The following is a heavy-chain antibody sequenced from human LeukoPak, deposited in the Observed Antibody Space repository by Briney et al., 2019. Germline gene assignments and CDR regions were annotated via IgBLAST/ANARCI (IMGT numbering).Heavy chain of an antibody. CDR1: GFTFSSYS. CDR2: IYSGGST. J-gene: IGHJ4*02. CDR3: AKGNYHDSSGYLYYFDY. D-gene: IGHD3-22*01. V-gene: IGHV3-23*03. Sequence: PGGSLRLSCAASGFTFSSYSMNWVRQAPGKGLEWVSVIYSGGSTYYADSVKGRFTISRGNSKNTLYLQMNSLRAEDTAVYYCAKGNYHDSSGYLYYFDYWGQGTLVTVSS.